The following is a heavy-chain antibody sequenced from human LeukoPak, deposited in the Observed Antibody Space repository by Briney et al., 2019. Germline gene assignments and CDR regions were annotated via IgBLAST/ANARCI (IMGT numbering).Heavy chain of an antibody. CDR2: LSHDGSNE. Sequence: GRSLRLSCAASGFTFSSYGMHGVRQAPGKGLEWVAALSHDGSNEYYADSVKGRFTISRDNSKNTLYLQMDSLRAEDRAVYYCAKDGYYGSGSFPDYWGQGTLVTVSS. CDR1: GFTFSSYG. V-gene: IGHV3-30*18. J-gene: IGHJ4*02. CDR3: AKDGYYGSGSFPDY. D-gene: IGHD3-10*01.